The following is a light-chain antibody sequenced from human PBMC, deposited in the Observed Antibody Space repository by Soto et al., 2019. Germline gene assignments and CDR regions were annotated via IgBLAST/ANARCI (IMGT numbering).Light chain of an antibody. J-gene: IGKJ3*01. CDR1: QSVSNTY. CDR2: DAS. V-gene: IGKV3-20*01. Sequence: EIVLTQSPGTLSLSPGERATLSCRASQSVSNTYLAWYQQKPGQAPRLLIYDASSRTTGIPDRFSGSGSGTVFTLTISRLEPEDFAVYYCQQYGRSPGLFTFGPGTKVDIK. CDR3: QQYGRSPGLFT.